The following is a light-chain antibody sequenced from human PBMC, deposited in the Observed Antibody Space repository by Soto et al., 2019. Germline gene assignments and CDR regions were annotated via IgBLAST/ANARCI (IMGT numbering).Light chain of an antibody. J-gene: IGKJ1*01. CDR2: GAS. CDR3: QQYGSSPRT. V-gene: IGKV3-20*01. Sequence: ELVLTQSPGTMSLSPGERHTHSYSASQSVSRSHLAWYQQKPGQAPRLLISGASSRATGIPDRFTGSGSGTDFTLTISRLEPEDCAVYYGQQYGSSPRTFRQGTKVDIK. CDR1: QSVSRSH.